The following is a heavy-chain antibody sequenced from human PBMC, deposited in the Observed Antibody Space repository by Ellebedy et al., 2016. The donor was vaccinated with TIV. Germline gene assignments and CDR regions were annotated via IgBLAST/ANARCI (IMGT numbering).Heavy chain of an antibody. J-gene: IGHJ4*02. V-gene: IGHV1-18*04. CDR2: ISGYNGNT. D-gene: IGHD4-17*01. Sequence: AASVKVSCKASGYTFTNSGISRVRQAPGQGLEWTGWISGYNGNTYSAQKLQGRVTMTTDTSTSTAYTELRSLRSDDTAVYYCARIVDGDYEDYWGQGALVTVSS. CDR3: ARIVDGDYEDY. CDR1: GYTFTNSG.